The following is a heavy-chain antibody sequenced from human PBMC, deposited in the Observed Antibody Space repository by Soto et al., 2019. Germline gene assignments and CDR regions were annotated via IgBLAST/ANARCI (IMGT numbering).Heavy chain of an antibody. CDR3: AKDSNKYSSSLRGRYFDY. Sequence: GGSLSLAYAVSGFPFSSYVMSWVRQAPGKGLEWVSGISGGGSNTFYADSVKGRFTISRDNSKNTLLLQMNSLGAEDTAVYYCAKDSNKYSSSLRGRYFDYWGQGIGVTVSS. D-gene: IGHD4-4*01. J-gene: IGHJ4*02. CDR1: GFPFSSYV. V-gene: IGHV3-23*01. CDR2: ISGGGSNT.